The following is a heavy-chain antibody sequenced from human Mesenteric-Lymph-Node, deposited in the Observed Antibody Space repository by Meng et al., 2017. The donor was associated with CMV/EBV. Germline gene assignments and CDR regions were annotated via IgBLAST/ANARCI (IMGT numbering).Heavy chain of an antibody. V-gene: IGHV4-59*01. CDR1: GGSITNYY. CDR2: IYYTGST. D-gene: IGHD6-13*01. J-gene: IGHJ5*02. CDR3: ARVVAAAGTPNWFDP. Sequence: SETLSLTCTVSGGSITNYYWSWIRQPPGKGLEWIGYIYYTGSTTYNPSLKSRVTISVDMSKNQFSLKVNSVTAADTAIYYCARVVAAAGTPNWFDPWGQGTLVTVSS.